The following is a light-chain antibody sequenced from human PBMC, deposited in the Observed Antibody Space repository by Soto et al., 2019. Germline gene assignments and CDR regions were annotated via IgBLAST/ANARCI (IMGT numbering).Light chain of an antibody. Sequence: DIQMTQSPSSLSASVGDRVTLTCRASQSISNHVNWYQQKPGKAPKLLIYGASNLQSGVPSRFSGSRSGTDFTLAITSLQPEDFATYYCQQNYNFPPVFGQGTKVEV. CDR3: QQNYNFPPV. CDR2: GAS. J-gene: IGKJ1*01. V-gene: IGKV1-39*01. CDR1: QSISNH.